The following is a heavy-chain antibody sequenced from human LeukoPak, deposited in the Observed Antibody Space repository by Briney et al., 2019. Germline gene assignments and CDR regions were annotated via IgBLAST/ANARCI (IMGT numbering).Heavy chain of an antibody. CDR3: AKERGAEGCTVYFDY. J-gene: IGHJ4*02. Sequence: GGSLRLSCAASGFTFSSYGMHWVRQAPGKGLEWVAVISFDGSNKNYVDSVKGRFTISRDNSKNTLYLQMNSLRTEDTAVYYCAKERGAEGCTVYFDYWGQGTLVTVSS. D-gene: IGHD2-8*01. V-gene: IGHV3-30*18. CDR2: ISFDGSNK. CDR1: GFTFSSYG.